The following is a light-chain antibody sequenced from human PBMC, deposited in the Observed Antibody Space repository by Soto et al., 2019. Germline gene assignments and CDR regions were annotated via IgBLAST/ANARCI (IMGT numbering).Light chain of an antibody. CDR1: QSVSYY. Sequence: DIQMTQSPSTLSASVGDRVTITCRASQSVSYYLAWYQKKPGKAPKVLIWNASSLQRGVPLRFSGSGSGTEFTLTISSLQPDDFATYYCQQYNRFSTWTFGQGTKVEIK. CDR2: NAS. J-gene: IGKJ1*01. V-gene: IGKV1-5*01. CDR3: QQYNRFSTWT.